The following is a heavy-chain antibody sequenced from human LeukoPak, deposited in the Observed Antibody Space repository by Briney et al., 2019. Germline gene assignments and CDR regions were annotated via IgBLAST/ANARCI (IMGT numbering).Heavy chain of an antibody. J-gene: IGHJ4*02. V-gene: IGHV1-24*01. CDR3: ATLPPRFLSRYADY. CDR1: GYTLTEIS. CDR2: FDPEDGET. Sequence: GASVKVSCKVSGYTLTEISIHWVRQAPGKGLEWMGGFDPEDGETIYAQRFQGRVTMTEDTSADTAYMELSNLRSEDTAVYYCATLPPRFLSRYADYWGQGTLVTVSS. D-gene: IGHD3-3*01.